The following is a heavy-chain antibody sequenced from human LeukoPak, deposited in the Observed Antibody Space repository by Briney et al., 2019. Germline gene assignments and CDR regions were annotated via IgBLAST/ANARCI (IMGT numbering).Heavy chain of an antibody. CDR1: GGSFSGYY. CDR2: INHSGST. V-gene: IGHV4-34*01. Sequence: SETLSLTCAVYGGSFSGYYWSWIRQPPGKGLEWIGEINHSGSTNYNPSLKNRVTISVDTSKNQFSLKLSSVTAADTAVYYCAREGYSSSPSTGNNFDYWGQGTLVTVSS. CDR3: AREGYSSSPSTGNNFDY. D-gene: IGHD6-6*01. J-gene: IGHJ4*02.